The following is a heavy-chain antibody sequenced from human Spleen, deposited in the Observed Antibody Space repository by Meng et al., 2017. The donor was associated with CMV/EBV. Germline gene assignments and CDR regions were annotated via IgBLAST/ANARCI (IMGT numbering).Heavy chain of an antibody. V-gene: IGHV4-59*01. J-gene: IGHJ4*02. CDR1: GGSISGYY. CDR2: LYYSGST. D-gene: IGHD6-13*01. CDR3: ARGSSWYFY. Sequence: SETLSLTCTVSGGSISGYYWSWIRQPPGKGLEWIGYLYYSGSTNYNPSLMSRVTMSVDTSKNQFSLRLSSVTAADTAVYYCARGSSWYFYWGQGTLVTVSS.